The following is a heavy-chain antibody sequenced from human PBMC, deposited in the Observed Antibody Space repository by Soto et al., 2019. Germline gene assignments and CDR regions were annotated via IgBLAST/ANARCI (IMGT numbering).Heavy chain of an antibody. D-gene: IGHD1-26*01. CDR3: ADGGEWAFNFDY. J-gene: IGHJ4*02. V-gene: IGHV3-30-3*01. CDR2: MSPNGNNQ. Sequence: PGGSLRLSCAAPGFTFSIYALHWVRQAPGKGLEWVAVMSPNGNNQYYADSVKGRFTISRDTSKSTLYLQMNSLRVEDTAVYYCADGGEWAFNFDYWGQGTLVTVSS. CDR1: GFTFSIYA.